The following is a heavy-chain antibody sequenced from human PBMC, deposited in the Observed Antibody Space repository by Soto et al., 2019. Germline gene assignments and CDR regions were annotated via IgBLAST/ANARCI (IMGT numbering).Heavy chain of an antibody. Sequence: EVQLVESGGGLVQPGGSLRLSCAASGFTFSNYWMHWVRQSPGKGLVWVSRIKTDGSDTHYADSVTGRFTISRDNAKNTLYLQMNSLRDEDTAVYYGASPRTSYWAYDIWGQGTMVIVSS. CDR1: GFTFSNYW. V-gene: IGHV3-74*01. CDR3: ASPRTSYWAYDI. J-gene: IGHJ3*02. CDR2: IKTDGSDT. D-gene: IGHD1-26*01.